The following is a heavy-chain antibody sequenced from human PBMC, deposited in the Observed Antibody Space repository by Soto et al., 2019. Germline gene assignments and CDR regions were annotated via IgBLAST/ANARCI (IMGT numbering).Heavy chain of an antibody. CDR1: GFTFSDYY. CDR3: ARETTTVTTARHYYYYMDV. V-gene: IGHV3-11*01. D-gene: IGHD4-17*01. J-gene: IGHJ6*03. CDR2: XSSSGNTI. Sequence: QVQLVESGGGLVKPGGSLRLSCAASGFTFSDYYMSWIRQAPGEGLXXXXYXSSSGNTIVYADSVKGRFTISRDNAKNSLYLQMDSLRAEDTAVYYCARETTTVTTARHYYYYMDVWGKGTTVTVSS.